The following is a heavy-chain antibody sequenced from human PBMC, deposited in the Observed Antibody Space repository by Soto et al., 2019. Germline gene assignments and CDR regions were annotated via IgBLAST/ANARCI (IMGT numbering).Heavy chain of an antibody. D-gene: IGHD3-22*01. CDR2: IHYSGST. CDR1: GGSISSGDYF. Sequence: QVQLQESGPGLVKPSQTLSLTCTVSGGSISSGDYFWTWIRQPPGKGLEWIGYIHYSGSTNYNPSLKGRVNTPLVASKNQSSLKLTSVTAADTAVYYCAHRGYYDGSGSYYWGQGTLITVSS. CDR3: AHRGYYDGSGSYY. V-gene: IGHV4-30-4*01. J-gene: IGHJ4*02.